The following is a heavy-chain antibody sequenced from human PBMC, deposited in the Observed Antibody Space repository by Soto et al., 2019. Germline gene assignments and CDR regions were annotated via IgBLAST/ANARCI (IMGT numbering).Heavy chain of an antibody. D-gene: IGHD1-20*01. Sequence: QVQLVQSGVEVKKPGSSVRVSCKAAGDNFNTYAISWVRQAPGQGLEWMGGIIPIFGKPDYAQRFPGRVAISSDESKSTAYLELSSLKPEDTAVYYCARSPGITGTRANPYAMDVWGQGTTVTVSS. CDR3: ARSPGITGTRANPYAMDV. J-gene: IGHJ6*02. CDR1: GDNFNTYA. V-gene: IGHV1-69*01. CDR2: IIPIFGKP.